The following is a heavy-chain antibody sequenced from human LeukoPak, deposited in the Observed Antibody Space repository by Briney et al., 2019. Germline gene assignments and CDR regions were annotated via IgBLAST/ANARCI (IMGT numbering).Heavy chain of an antibody. CDR1: GGSFSGYY. J-gene: IGHJ3*02. V-gene: IGHV4-34*01. CDR3: ARDHGGKSAFDI. Sequence: SETLSLTCAVYGGSFSGYYWSWIRQPPGKGLEWIGEINHSGSTNYNPSLKSRVTISVDTSKSQFSLKLSSVTAADTAVYYCARDHGGKSAFDIWGQGTMVTVSS. CDR2: INHSGST. D-gene: IGHD2-15*01.